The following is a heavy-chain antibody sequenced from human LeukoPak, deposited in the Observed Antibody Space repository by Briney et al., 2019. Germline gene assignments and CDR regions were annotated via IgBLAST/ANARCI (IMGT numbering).Heavy chain of an antibody. V-gene: IGHV5-51*01. D-gene: IGHD3-10*01. CDR3: ARHGSGSYYNVWYWFDP. Sequence: GESLKISCKGSGYSFTSYWIGWVRQMPGKGLEWMGIIYPVDSDTRYSPSFQGQVTLAADKSIGTAYLQWSSLKASDTAMYYCARHGSGSYYNVWYWFDPWGQGTLVTVSS. J-gene: IGHJ5*02. CDR1: GYSFTSYW. CDR2: IYPVDSDT.